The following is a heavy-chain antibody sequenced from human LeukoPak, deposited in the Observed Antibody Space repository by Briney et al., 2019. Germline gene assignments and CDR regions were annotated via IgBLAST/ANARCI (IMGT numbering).Heavy chain of an antibody. D-gene: IGHD1-26*01. J-gene: IGHJ5*02. CDR1: GFTFSSYS. CDR2: ISSSSSYI. V-gene: IGHV3-21*01. CDR3: ARANLGATSRNWFDP. Sequence: GGSLRLSCAASGFTFSSYSMNWVRQAPGKGLEWVSSISSSSSYIYYADSVKGRFTISRDNAKNSLYLQMNSLRAEDAAVYYCARANLGATSRNWFDPWGQGTLVTVSS.